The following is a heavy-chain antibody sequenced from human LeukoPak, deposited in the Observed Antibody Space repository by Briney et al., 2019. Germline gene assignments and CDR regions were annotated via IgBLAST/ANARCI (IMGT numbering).Heavy chain of an antibody. V-gene: IGHV3-7*05. Sequence: PGGSLRLSCAASGFTFSIYWMSWVRQAPGKGLGWVVNINQDGSEKYYVESVKGRFTISRENAKNSLYLGMYRLRGEDTAVYYCARAATAGTVDYWGQGTLVTVSS. CDR2: INQDGSEK. CDR1: GFTFSIYW. J-gene: IGHJ4*02. D-gene: IGHD6-13*01. CDR3: ARAATAGTVDY.